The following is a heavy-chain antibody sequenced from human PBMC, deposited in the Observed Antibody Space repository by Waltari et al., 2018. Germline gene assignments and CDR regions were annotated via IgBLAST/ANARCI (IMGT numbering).Heavy chain of an antibody. V-gene: IGHV3-23*01. CDR3: VTGFGSSSLSDFDS. D-gene: IGHD3-10*01. Sequence: VQLFESGGGLVHPGGSLRLSCAASGFTFSSFALNWVRQPPGEGLEGFSSIRVMDGRTNYTDSVKGRFTIARDNSKNTLYLQRHGLRADDTAVYHCVTGFGSSSLSDFDSWGQGTRVTVSS. J-gene: IGHJ4*02. CDR2: IRVMDGRT. CDR1: GFTFSSFA.